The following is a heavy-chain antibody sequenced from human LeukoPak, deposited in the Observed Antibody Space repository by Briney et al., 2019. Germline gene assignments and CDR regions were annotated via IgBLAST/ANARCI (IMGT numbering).Heavy chain of an antibody. D-gene: IGHD3-22*01. Sequence: ASVKVSCEASGNTFTGYYTHWVRQAPGQGLEWMGWINPNSGGTNYAQKFQGRVTMTRDTSISTAYMELSRLRPDDTAVYYCARGYYDDSGYIYCFDYWGQGTLVTVSS. CDR3: ARGYYDDSGYIYCFDY. J-gene: IGHJ4*02. V-gene: IGHV1-2*02. CDR1: GNTFTGYY. CDR2: INPNSGGT.